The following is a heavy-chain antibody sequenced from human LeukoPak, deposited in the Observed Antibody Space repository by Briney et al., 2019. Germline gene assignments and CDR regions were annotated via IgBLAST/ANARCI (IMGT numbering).Heavy chain of an antibody. D-gene: IGHD3-16*01. V-gene: IGHV3-21*01. Sequence: GGSLRFSCAASGFTSSSYSMNWVRQAPGKGLERVSSITSSTGYIYYADSVKGRFTISRDNANNSLSLQKNSLRAEDTAVYYCTRYYGGDYWGQGTLVTVSP. CDR2: ITSSTGYI. CDR1: GFTSSSYS. CDR3: TRYYGGDY. J-gene: IGHJ4*02.